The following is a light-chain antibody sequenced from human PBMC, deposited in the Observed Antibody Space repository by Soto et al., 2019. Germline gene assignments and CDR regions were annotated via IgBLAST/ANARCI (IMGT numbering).Light chain of an antibody. CDR2: DDS. CDR3: QVWDALSDHVI. CDR1: NIESKS. J-gene: IGLJ2*01. Sequence: SYELTQPPSVSVAPGQTARITCGGNNIESKSVHWYQQRPGQAPVLVVHDDSDRPSGIPERISGSNSGNTATLTISRVEAGDEAEYYCQVWDALSDHVIFGGGTKLTVL. V-gene: IGLV3-21*02.